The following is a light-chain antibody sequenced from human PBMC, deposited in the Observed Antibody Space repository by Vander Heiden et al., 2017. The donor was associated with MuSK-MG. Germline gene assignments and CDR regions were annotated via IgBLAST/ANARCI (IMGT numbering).Light chain of an antibody. V-gene: IGKV1-39*01. CDR2: AAS. Sequence: IQMTQSPSSMSASVGDRVTITCRASQSSSSYLNWYQQKPGKAPKLLIYAASSLQSGVPSRFSGSGSGTDFTLTISSLQPEDFATYYCQQSYSTSPVTFGPGTKVDIK. CDR1: QSSSSY. J-gene: IGKJ3*01. CDR3: QQSYSTSPVT.